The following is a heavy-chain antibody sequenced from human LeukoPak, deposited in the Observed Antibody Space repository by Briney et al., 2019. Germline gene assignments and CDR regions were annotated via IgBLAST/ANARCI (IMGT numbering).Heavy chain of an antibody. Sequence: GESLKISRKGSGYSFTSYWIGWVRQMPGKGLEWMGIIYPGDSDTRYSPSFQGQVTISADRSISTAYLQWSSLKASDTAMYYCARSVEMATIITAYFDYWGQGTLVTVSS. J-gene: IGHJ4*02. V-gene: IGHV5-51*01. CDR2: IYPGDSDT. D-gene: IGHD5-24*01. CDR3: ARSVEMATIITAYFDY. CDR1: GYSFTSYW.